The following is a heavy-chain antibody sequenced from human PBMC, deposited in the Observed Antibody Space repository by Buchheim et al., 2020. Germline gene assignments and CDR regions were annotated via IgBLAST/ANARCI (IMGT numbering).Heavy chain of an antibody. D-gene: IGHD6-19*01. Sequence: EVQLLESGGGLVQTGGSLRLSCAASGFTFSSYAMSWVRQAPGKGLEWVSVISGSGDTTYYADSVKGRFTISRDTSKNTLYLQMNTLRVGDTAVYYCAKEGDSTGWYVDYWGQGTL. J-gene: IGHJ4*02. CDR3: AKEGDSTGWYVDY. CDR1: GFTFSSYA. CDR2: ISGSGDTT. V-gene: IGHV3-23*01.